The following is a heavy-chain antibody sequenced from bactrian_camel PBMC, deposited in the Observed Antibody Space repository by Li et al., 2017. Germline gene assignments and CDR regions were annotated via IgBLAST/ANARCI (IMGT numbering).Heavy chain of an antibody. V-gene: IGHV3S1*01. CDR2: IYTGGSGDT. CDR1: GHIPGVSC. D-gene: IGHD3*01. Sequence: HVQLVESGGGSVQAGGSLRLSCAAYGHIPGVSCMGWVRQTPGKERERVAAIYTGGSGDTYYADSVKGRFVISQGNAKNQDNVTVYLQMNGLKPEDTGMYYCAAGKLDGLFCYGGPRTFWGQGTQVTVS. J-gene: IGHJ4*01. CDR3: AAGKLDGLFCYGGPRTF.